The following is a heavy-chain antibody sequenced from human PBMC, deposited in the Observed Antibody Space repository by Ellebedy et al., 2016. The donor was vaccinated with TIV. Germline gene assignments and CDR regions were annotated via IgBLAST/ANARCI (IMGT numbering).Heavy chain of an antibody. D-gene: IGHD3-22*01. CDR1: GFTFSEDY. CDR2: IKQDGSEK. J-gene: IGHJ4*02. Sequence: GESLKISCAVSGFTFSEDYMSWIRQAPGKGLEWVANIKQDGSEKYYVDSVKGRFTISRDNAKNSLYLQMNSLRAEDTAVYYCARVYDSIDYWGQGTLVTVSS. V-gene: IGHV3-7*01. CDR3: ARVYDSIDY.